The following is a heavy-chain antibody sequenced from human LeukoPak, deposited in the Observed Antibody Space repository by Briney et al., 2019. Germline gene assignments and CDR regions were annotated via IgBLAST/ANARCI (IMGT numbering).Heavy chain of an antibody. CDR3: ARDLYYYDSSGYYLFDY. CDR2: IYTSGST. Sequence: SETLSLTCTVSGGSISSYYWSWIRQPAGKGLEWIGRIYTSGSTNYNPSLKSRVTMSVDTSKNQCSLKLSSVTAAGTAVYYCARDLYYYDSSGYYLFDYWGQGTLVTVSS. CDR1: GGSISSYY. V-gene: IGHV4-4*07. J-gene: IGHJ4*02. D-gene: IGHD3-22*01.